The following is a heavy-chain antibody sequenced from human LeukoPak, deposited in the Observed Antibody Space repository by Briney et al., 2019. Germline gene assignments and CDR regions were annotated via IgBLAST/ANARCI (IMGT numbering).Heavy chain of an antibody. D-gene: IGHD1-7*01. V-gene: IGHV5-51*01. CDR3: ARHSLGLELRGEDY. Sequence: GESLQISCQGSGSTFTSYWIGWARQLPGKGLEWMGIIYPGDSDTRYSPSFQGQVTISADKSISTAYLQWSSLKASDTAMYYCARHSLGLELRGEDYWGQGTLVTVSS. CDR1: GSTFTSYW. CDR2: IYPGDSDT. J-gene: IGHJ4*02.